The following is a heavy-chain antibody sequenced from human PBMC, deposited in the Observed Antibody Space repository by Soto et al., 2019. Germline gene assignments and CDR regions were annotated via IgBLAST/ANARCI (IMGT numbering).Heavy chain of an antibody. CDR2: VNGGGDIT. CDR3: ARGHFGVTMEV. D-gene: IGHD3-3*01. CDR1: ELTFSSYS. J-gene: IGHJ6*02. Sequence: EVQLLESGGGLVQPGGYLRLSCAASELTFSSYSMIWVRQAPGKGLEWVSGVNGGGDITYYAESVKGRFTISRDNSQNTPYRQMNSLRAEDTAVFYCARGHFGVTMEVWGQGTTVTVSS. V-gene: IGHV3-23*01.